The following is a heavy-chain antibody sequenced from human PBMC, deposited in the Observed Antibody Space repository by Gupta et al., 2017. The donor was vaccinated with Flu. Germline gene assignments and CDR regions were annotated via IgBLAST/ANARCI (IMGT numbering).Heavy chain of an antibody. J-gene: IGHJ6*02. D-gene: IGHD1-1*01. V-gene: IGHV1-8*01. CDR1: RYD. Sequence: RYDINWVRQTTGQGLEWMGWMNPNSGETGYSERFQGRVTMTSNPSTSTAYMEVTSLRSEDTGVYYCARSTGESMDYYHGMDVWGQGTPVIVSS. CDR2: MNPNSGET. CDR3: ARSTGESMDYYHGMDV.